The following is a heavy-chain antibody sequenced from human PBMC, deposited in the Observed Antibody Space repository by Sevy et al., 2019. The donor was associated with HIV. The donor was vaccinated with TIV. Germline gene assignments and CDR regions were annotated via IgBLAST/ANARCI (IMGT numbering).Heavy chain of an antibody. V-gene: IGHV3-9*01. CDR2: ISWNSGSI. CDR1: GFTFDDYA. CDR3: AKDIRDSSGYIDY. J-gene: IGHJ4*02. D-gene: IGHD3-22*01. Sequence: SLRLSCAASGFTFDDYAMHWVRQVPGKGLEWVSGISWNSGSIDYADSVKGRFTISRDNAKNSLYLQMNSLRAEDTALYYCAKDIRDSSGYIDYWGQGTLVTVSS.